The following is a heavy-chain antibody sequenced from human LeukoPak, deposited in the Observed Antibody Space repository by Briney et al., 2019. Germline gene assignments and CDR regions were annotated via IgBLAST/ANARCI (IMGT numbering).Heavy chain of an antibody. CDR3: ARGGSGWYNFDC. Sequence: SETLSLTCTVSGGSISSAYWTWIRQPPGKGLEWIASVFYSGSTDYNPSLKSRVTMSLDTSKNQFSLKLNSVTAADTAVFYCARGGSGWYNFDCWGQGTLVTVSS. V-gene: IGHV4-59*01. D-gene: IGHD6-19*01. CDR2: VFYSGST. CDR1: GGSISSAY. J-gene: IGHJ4*02.